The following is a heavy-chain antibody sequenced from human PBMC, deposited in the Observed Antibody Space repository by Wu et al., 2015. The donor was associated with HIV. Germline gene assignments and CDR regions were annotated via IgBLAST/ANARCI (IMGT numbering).Heavy chain of an antibody. CDR1: GYTFTDHY. D-gene: IGHD6-25*01. Sequence: QVQLVQSGAEVTKPGASVSVSCQTSGYTFTDHYIHWVRQAPGQGLEWMGRIHPSGGVTLYAQKFQGRINLTRDTSTSTVYMDLSSLKSDDTALYYCARDQAGQRNDAFDIWGRGTMVTVSS. J-gene: IGHJ3*02. CDR3: ARDQAGQRNDAFDI. V-gene: IGHV1-46*01. CDR2: IHPSGGVT.